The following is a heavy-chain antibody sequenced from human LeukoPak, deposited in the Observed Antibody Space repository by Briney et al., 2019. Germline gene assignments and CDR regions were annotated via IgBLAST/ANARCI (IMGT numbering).Heavy chain of an antibody. CDR3: APLGPSIVVVPAAIWY. CDR2: ISTSGSTI. D-gene: IGHD2-2*01. CDR1: GFTFSDHY. V-gene: IGHV3-11*04. Sequence: PGGSLRLSCAASGFTFSDHYMSWIRQVPGKGLEWVSYISTSGSTIYYADSVKGRFTISRDNAKNSLYLQMNSLRPEDTAVYYCAPLGPSIVVVPAAIWYWGQGTLVTVSS. J-gene: IGHJ4*02.